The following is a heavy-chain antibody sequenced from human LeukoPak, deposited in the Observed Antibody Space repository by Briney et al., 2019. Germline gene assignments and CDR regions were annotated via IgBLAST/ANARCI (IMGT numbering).Heavy chain of an antibody. V-gene: IGHV4-34*01. J-gene: IGHJ4*02. CDR3: ASKHYDLWTGYFSGSDY. Sequence: SETLSLTCGVSGGSFSGYYWSWIRQPPGKGLEWIGEINHRKSTNYSPSLKSRVTISTDTSKNQFSLMLRSVTAADTAVYYCASKHYDLWTGYFSGSDYWGQGLLVTVSS. D-gene: IGHD3-3*01. CDR1: GGSFSGYY. CDR2: INHRKST.